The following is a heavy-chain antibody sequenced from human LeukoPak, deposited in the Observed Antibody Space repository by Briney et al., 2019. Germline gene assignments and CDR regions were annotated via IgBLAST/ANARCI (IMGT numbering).Heavy chain of an antibody. J-gene: IGHJ4*02. Sequence: GGSLRLSCAASGFTFSSYSMNWVRQAPGKGLEWVSYISSSSSTIYYADSVKGRFTISRDNAKNSLYLQMNSLRAEDTAVYYCARDIRYCSSTSCANWGQGTLVTVSS. CDR1: GFTFSSYS. CDR2: ISSSSSTI. CDR3: ARDIRYCSSTSCAN. D-gene: IGHD2-2*01. V-gene: IGHV3-48*04.